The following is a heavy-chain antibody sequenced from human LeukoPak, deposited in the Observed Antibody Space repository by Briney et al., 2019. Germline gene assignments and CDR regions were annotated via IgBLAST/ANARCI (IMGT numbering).Heavy chain of an antibody. Sequence: GASVKVSCKASGGTFSSYAISWVRQAPGQGLEWMGGIIPIFGTANYAQKFQGRVTITADESTSTAYMELSSLRSEDTAVYYCASVPAANINWFDPWGQGTLVTVSS. V-gene: IGHV1-69*13. CDR1: GGTFSSYA. CDR2: IIPIFGTA. CDR3: ASVPAANINWFDP. J-gene: IGHJ5*02. D-gene: IGHD2-2*01.